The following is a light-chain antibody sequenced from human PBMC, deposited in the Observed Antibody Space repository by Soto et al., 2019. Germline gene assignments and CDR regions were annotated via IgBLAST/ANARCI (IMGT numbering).Light chain of an antibody. CDR3: QQYNSYPWT. V-gene: IGKV1-5*03. CDR1: QSISSW. J-gene: IGKJ1*01. Sequence: DIQMTQSPSTLSASVGDRVTITCRASQSISSWLAWYQQKPGKAPKLLIYKASSLESGVPSRFSGSGSGTEFTLTISSLQPDDFATYYCQQYNSYPWTFGQGPKMEIK. CDR2: KAS.